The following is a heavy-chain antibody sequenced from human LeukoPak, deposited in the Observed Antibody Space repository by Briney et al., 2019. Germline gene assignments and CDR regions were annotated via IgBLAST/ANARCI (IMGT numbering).Heavy chain of an antibody. V-gene: IGHV1-69*05. CDR3: ARDRGIRFLGWPKYYYMDV. D-gene: IGHD3-3*01. J-gene: IGHJ6*03. CDR2: IIPIFGTA. Sequence: SVKVSCKASGGTFSSYAISWVRQAPGQGLEWMGGIIPIFGTANYAQKFQGRVTITTDESTSTAYMELSSLRSEDTAVYYCARDRGIRFLGWPKYYYMDVWGKGTTVTVSS. CDR1: GGTFSSYA.